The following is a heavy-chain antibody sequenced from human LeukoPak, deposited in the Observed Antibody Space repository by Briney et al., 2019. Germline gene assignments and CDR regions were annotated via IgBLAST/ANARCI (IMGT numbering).Heavy chain of an antibody. V-gene: IGHV3-30-3*01. CDR3: ARSRHTGPSDY. CDR2: ISYDGSNK. J-gene: IGHJ4*02. CDR1: GFTFSSYA. Sequence: GRSLRLSCAASGFTFSSYAMHWVRQAPGKGLEWVAVISYDGSNKFYADSVKGRFTISRDNSKNTLYLQMNSLRSEDTAVYYCARSRHTGPSDYWGQGTLVTVSS. D-gene: IGHD3-10*01.